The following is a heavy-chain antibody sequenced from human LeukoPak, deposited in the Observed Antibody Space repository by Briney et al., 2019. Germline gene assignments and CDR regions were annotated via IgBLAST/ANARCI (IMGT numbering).Heavy chain of an antibody. Sequence: PSETLSLTCAVYGGSFSGYYWSWIRQPPGKGLEWIGETNHSGSTNYNPSLKSRVTISVDTSKNQFSLKLSSVTAADTAVYYCARGVRGSIDYWGQGTLVTVSS. V-gene: IGHV4-34*01. CDR3: ARGVRGSIDY. D-gene: IGHD1-1*01. J-gene: IGHJ4*02. CDR1: GGSFSGYY. CDR2: TNHSGST.